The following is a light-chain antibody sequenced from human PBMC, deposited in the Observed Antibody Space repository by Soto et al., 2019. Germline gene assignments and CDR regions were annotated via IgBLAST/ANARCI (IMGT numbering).Light chain of an antibody. V-gene: IGKV1-5*03. CDR2: KAS. CDR1: QSISSW. Sequence: DIQMTQSPSTLSASVGDRVTITCRASQSISSWLAWYQQKPGKAPKLLIYKASSLESGVPSRFSGSGSGTEFTLTISSLHPYDFATYYCQQYNSYSRTFGQGTKVEIK. J-gene: IGKJ1*01. CDR3: QQYNSYSRT.